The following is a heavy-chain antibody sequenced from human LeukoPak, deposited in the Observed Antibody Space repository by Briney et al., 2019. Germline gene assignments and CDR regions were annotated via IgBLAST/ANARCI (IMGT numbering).Heavy chain of an antibody. V-gene: IGHV3-23*01. CDR3: AKADCSSTGCYTLDF. D-gene: IGHD2-2*02. Sequence: PGGSLRLSCAASGFTFSNYAMSWVRQAPGKGLEWVSAISGSGGNTYYADSVKGRFTISRDNSKNSVFLQMSSLTSEDTAVYYCAKADCSSTGCYTLDFWGQGTLVTVSS. CDR1: GFTFSNYA. CDR2: ISGSGGNT. J-gene: IGHJ4*02.